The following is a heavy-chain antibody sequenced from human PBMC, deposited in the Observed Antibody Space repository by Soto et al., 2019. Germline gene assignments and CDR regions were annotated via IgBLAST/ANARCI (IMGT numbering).Heavy chain of an antibody. CDR1: GFTFSSYA. CDR2: ISSNGGST. V-gene: IGHV3-64D*08. CDR3: VKDAVVTMIDRPRRYFDY. J-gene: IGHJ4*02. Sequence: GGSLRLSCSASGFTFSSYAMHWVRQAPGKGLEYVSAISSNGGSTYYADSVKGRFTISRDNSKNTLYLQMSSLRAEDTAVYYFVKDAVVTMIDRPRRYFDYWGQGTLVTVSS. D-gene: IGHD3-22*01.